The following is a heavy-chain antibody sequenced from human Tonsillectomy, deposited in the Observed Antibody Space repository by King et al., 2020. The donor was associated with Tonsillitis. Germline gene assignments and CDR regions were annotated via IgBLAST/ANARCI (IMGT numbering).Heavy chain of an antibody. J-gene: IGHJ5*02. D-gene: IGHD3-9*01. CDR3: ARVYDIWTGSNNWFDP. Sequence: QLQLQESGPGLVKPSETLSLTCTVSGDSISSYYWSWIRQPPGKGLEWIGYIYDSGSTNYNPSLKSRVTISVDTSKNQFSLKLSSVTAADTAVYYCARVYDIWTGSNNWFDPWGQGTLVTVSS. V-gene: IGHV4-59*01. CDR2: IYDSGST. CDR1: GDSISSYY.